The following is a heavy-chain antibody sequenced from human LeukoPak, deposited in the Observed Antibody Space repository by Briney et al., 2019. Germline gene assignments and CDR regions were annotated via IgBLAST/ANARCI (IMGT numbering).Heavy chain of an antibody. Sequence: SETLSLTCTVSGGSISDINYYWGWIRQPPGKGLEWIGEINHSGSTNYNPSLKSRVTISVDTSKNQFSLKLSSVTAADTAVYYCARGLCSWFGELHCFLGLNWFDPWGQGTLVTVSS. J-gene: IGHJ5*02. CDR1: GGSISDINYY. CDR3: ARGLCSWFGELHCFLGLNWFDP. D-gene: IGHD3-10*01. V-gene: IGHV4-39*07. CDR2: INHSGST.